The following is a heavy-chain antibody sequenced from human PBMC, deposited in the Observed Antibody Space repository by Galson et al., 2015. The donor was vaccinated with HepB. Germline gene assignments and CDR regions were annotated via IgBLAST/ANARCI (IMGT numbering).Heavy chain of an antibody. Sequence: SVKVSCKASGYTFTSYGISWVRQAPGQGLEWMGWISAYNGNTNYAQKLQGRVTMTTDTSTSTAYMELRSLRSDDTAVYYCARKNVPIVVVPAAIPEFDIWGQGTMVTVSS. V-gene: IGHV1-18*04. CDR3: ARKNVPIVVVPAAIPEFDI. D-gene: IGHD2-2*01. J-gene: IGHJ3*02. CDR1: GYTFTSYG. CDR2: ISAYNGNT.